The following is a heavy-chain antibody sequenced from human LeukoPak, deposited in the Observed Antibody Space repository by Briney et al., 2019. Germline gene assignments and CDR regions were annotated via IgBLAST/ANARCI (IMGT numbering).Heavy chain of an antibody. Sequence: SETLSLTCSVSGGSISSYSWSWIRQPPGKGLEWIWYIYNSGSTHYNPSLKSRVTISIDTSKNQFSLKLSSVTAADTAVYYCARDGLSSGWTPSWFDPWGQGTLVTVSS. CDR2: IYNSGST. CDR3: ARDGLSSGWTPSWFDP. V-gene: IGHV4-59*01. CDR1: GGSISSYS. J-gene: IGHJ5*02. D-gene: IGHD6-19*01.